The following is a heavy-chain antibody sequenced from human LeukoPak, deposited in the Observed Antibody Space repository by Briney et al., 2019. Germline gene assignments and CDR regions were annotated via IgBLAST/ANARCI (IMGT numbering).Heavy chain of an antibody. J-gene: IGHJ4*02. CDR2: ISSSSSTI. Sequence: GGSLRLSCAASGFTFSSYSMNWVRQAPGKGLEWVSYISSSSSTIYYADSVKGRFTISRDNAKNSLYLQMNSLRAEDTAVYYCARDPWGGIPSVFDYWGQGTLVTVSS. D-gene: IGHD3-16*01. V-gene: IGHV3-48*04. CDR1: GFTFSSYS. CDR3: ARDPWGGIPSVFDY.